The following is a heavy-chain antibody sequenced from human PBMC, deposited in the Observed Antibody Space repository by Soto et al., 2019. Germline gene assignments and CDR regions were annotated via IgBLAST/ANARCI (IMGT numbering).Heavy chain of an antibody. Sequence: QLQESGPGLVKPSQTLSLTCTVSGASINNNDYYWNWIRQTPGKGLEWIGYVYYSGTTDYIPSLKSRLSMSIDKSQIQFTLKLNSVTAADTATYYCARMSYFCDKWCFDLWGRGNLVTVSS. V-gene: IGHV4-30-4*01. D-gene: IGHD3-22*01. J-gene: IGHJ2*01. CDR2: VYYSGTT. CDR3: ARMSYFCDKWCFDL. CDR1: GASINNNDYY.